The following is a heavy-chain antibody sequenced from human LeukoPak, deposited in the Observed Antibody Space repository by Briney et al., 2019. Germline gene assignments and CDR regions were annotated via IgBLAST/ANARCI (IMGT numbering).Heavy chain of an antibody. CDR3: ATVRQDYYYSYMDV. J-gene: IGHJ6*03. CDR2: FDPEDGEA. Sequence: ASVKVSCKVSGYTLTELSMHWVRQAPGKGLEWMGGFDPEDGEAIYAQKFQGRVTMTEDTSTDTAYMELSSLRSEDTAVYYCATVRQDYYYSYMDVWGKGTTVTVSS. V-gene: IGHV1-24*01. CDR1: GYTLTELS.